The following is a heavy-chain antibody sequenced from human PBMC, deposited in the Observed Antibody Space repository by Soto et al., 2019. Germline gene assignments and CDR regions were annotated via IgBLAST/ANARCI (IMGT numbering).Heavy chain of an antibody. CDR1: GDIFSGYS. CDR3: VRDLGTGYDSGDY. CDR2: IIPLFGST. D-gene: IGHD5-12*01. Sequence: QVQLVQSGAEVKKPGSSVKVSCTASGDIFSGYSISWVRQAPGQGLEWMGGIIPLFGSTNYAPKFQGRVTITADQSTNTGYMELSSRKSEDTAVYSCVRDLGTGYDSGDYWGQGTLVTVSS. J-gene: IGHJ4*02. V-gene: IGHV1-69*12.